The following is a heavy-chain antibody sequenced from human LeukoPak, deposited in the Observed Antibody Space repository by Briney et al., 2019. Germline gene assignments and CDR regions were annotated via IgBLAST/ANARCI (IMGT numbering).Heavy chain of an antibody. CDR2: IYYSGST. CDR3: ARRLVRGVIYSDY. Sequence: SETLSLTCTVSGGSISSSSYYWGWIRQPPGKGLEWIGNIYYSGSTYYNPSLKSRVTISVDTKNQFSLRLSSVTAADTAVYYCARRLVRGVIYSDYWGQGTLVTVSS. J-gene: IGHJ4*02. V-gene: IGHV4-39*01. D-gene: IGHD3-10*01. CDR1: GGSISSSSYY.